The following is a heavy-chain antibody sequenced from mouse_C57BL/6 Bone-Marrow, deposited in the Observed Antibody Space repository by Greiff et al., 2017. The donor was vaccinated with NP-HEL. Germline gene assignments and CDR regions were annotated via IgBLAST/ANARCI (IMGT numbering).Heavy chain of an antibody. CDR1: GYTFTSYW. CDR2: IYPGSGSP. CDR3: AREGGDY. J-gene: IGHJ2*01. Sequence: VKLQQPGAELVKPGASVKMSCKASGYTFTSYWITWVKQRPGQGLEWIGDIYPGSGSPNYNEKFKSKATLTVATSSSTAYMQLSSLTSEDSAVYYCAREGGDYWGKGTTLTVSS. V-gene: IGHV1-55*01.